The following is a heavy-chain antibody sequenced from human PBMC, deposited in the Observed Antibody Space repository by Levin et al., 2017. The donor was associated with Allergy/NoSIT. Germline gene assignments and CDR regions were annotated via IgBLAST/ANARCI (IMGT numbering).Heavy chain of an antibody. J-gene: IGHJ3*02. V-gene: IGHV1-24*01. CDR2: FDPEDGET. D-gene: IGHD6-19*01. Sequence: ASVKVSCKVSGYTLTELSMHWVRQAPGKGLEWMGGFDPEDGETIYAQKFQGRVTMTEDTSTDTAYMELSSLRSEDTAVYYCATDLYSVAGVDAFDIWGQGTMVTVSS. CDR3: ATDLYSVAGVDAFDI. CDR1: GYTLTELS.